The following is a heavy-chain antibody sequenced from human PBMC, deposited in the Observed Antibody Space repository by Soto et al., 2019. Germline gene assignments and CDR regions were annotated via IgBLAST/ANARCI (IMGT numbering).Heavy chain of an antibody. CDR1: GYTFTSYG. CDR2: ISAYNGNT. Sequence: ASGKVSCKASGYTFTSYGISCVRQAPGQGLEWMGWISAYNGNTNYAQKLQGRVTMTTDTSTSTAYMELRSLRSDDTAVYYCARDYYPSTITIFGVVTTGYFDYWGQGTLVTVSS. V-gene: IGHV1-18*01. CDR3: ARDYYPSTITIFGVVTTGYFDY. J-gene: IGHJ4*02. D-gene: IGHD3-3*01.